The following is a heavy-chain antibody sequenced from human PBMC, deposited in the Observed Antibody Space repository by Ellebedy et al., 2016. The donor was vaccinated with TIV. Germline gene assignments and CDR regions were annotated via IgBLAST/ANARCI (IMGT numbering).Heavy chain of an antibody. Sequence: SETLSLTCAVYGGSFSGYYWSWIRQPPGKGLEWIGEINHSGSTNYNPSLKSRVTISVDTSKNQFSLKLSSVTAEDTAVYYCATFSGSSGSFDYWGQGTLVTVSS. V-gene: IGHV4-34*01. J-gene: IGHJ4*02. CDR1: GGSFSGYY. CDR2: INHSGST. D-gene: IGHD3-22*01. CDR3: ATFSGSSGSFDY.